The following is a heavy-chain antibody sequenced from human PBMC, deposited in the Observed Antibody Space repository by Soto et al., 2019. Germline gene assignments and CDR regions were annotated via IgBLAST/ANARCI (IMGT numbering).Heavy chain of an antibody. V-gene: IGHV3-30*18. Sequence: PGGSLRLSCAASGFTFKSFAMHWVRQAPGKGLEWVAFISDDGSNQYFADSVTGRCTISRDNSENTVSLQIDSLRPGDTAVYYCAKDLCSGSYSSYYFHHWGQGILVTVSS. D-gene: IGHD1-26*01. CDR3: AKDLCSGSYSSYYFHH. CDR1: GFTFKSFA. J-gene: IGHJ4*02. CDR2: ISDDGSNQ.